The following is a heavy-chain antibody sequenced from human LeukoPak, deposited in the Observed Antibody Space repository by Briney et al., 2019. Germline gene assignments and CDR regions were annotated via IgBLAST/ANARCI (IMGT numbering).Heavy chain of an antibody. D-gene: IGHD3-22*01. V-gene: IGHV3-21*01. Sequence: GGSLRLSCVGSEFTFRNYSMNWVRQAPGKELEWVSSISSSSSFKYYLDSVKGRFTITRDNAKKSLYLQMNSLRVEDTAIYYCARAPVIVMYDWYFDLWGRGTLVTVSS. CDR2: ISSSSSFK. J-gene: IGHJ2*01. CDR3: ARAPVIVMYDWYFDL. CDR1: EFTFRNYS.